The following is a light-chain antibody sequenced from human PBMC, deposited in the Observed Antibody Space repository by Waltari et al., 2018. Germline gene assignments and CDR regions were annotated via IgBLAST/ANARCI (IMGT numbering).Light chain of an antibody. CDR2: DDS. V-gene: IGLV3-21*01. Sequence: SSVLTQPPSVSLAPGKTARITCGGNNIGVKSVHWYQQKPGQAPALVIYDDSDRPSGIPERFAGSNCGNTATLTISRVEAGDEADYYCQVWDSTTEHIVFGGGTKLTVL. CDR3: QVWDSTTEHIV. J-gene: IGLJ2*01. CDR1: NIGVKS.